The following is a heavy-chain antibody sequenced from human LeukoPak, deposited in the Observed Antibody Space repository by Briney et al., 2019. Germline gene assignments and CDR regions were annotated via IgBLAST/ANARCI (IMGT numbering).Heavy chain of an antibody. V-gene: IGHV4-4*07. CDR3: ARDLQLLCSDINCSYGMDV. D-gene: IGHD2-15*01. CDR2: IYTSEGT. J-gene: IGHJ6*02. CDR1: GGSISSYY. Sequence: PSETLFLTCSVSGGSISSYYWSWIRQSAGKGLEWIGRIYTSEGTNYNPSLKSRVTMSADTSKNQLSVKLSFVTAADTAVYYCARDLQLLCSDINCSYGMDVWGRGTMVTVSS.